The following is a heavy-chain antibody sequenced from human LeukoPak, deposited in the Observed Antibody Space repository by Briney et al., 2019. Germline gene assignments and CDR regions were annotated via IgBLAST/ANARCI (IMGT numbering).Heavy chain of an antibody. Sequence: PSETLSLTCTVSGGSINSDYFWGWIRQPPGKGLEWIGSIYYSGSTYYKPSLRRRVTISVDTSKNQFSLEVTSVTAADTAVYFCVRGGVGDSVFDFEYWGQGTLVTVSS. CDR1: GGSINSDYF. D-gene: IGHD1-26*01. CDR2: IYYSGST. V-gene: IGHV4-38-2*02. CDR3: VRGGVGDSVFDFEY. J-gene: IGHJ4*02.